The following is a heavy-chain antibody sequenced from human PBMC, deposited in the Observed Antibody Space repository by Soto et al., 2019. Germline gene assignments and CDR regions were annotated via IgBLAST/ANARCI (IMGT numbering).Heavy chain of an antibody. J-gene: IGHJ5*02. Sequence: QVQLVESGGGVVQPGRSLRLSCVASGFTFRSYAMHWVRQAPGKGLEWVGVIWYDGSNKYYGDSVKGRFTISRDNSKNMLYLQMNSLRAEATAVYFCARARSNWFDPWGQGTLVTVSS. CDR2: IWYDGSNK. V-gene: IGHV3-33*01. CDR3: ARARSNWFDP. CDR1: GFTFRSYA.